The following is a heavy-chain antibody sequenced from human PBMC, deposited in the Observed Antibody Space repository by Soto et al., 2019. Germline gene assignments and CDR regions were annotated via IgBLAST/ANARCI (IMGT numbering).Heavy chain of an antibody. J-gene: IGHJ4*02. V-gene: IGHV4-59*01. D-gene: IGHD6-19*01. CDR3: AQTTGWSGLDY. CDR1: GASISRFY. CDR2: IYNGEST. Sequence: SETLSLTCSASGASISRFYWNWIRQPPGKGLEWIGHIYNGESTNYNPSLKSRVTISVDTSKNQFSLKLTSVTAADTAVYYCAQTTGWSGLDYWSQGTLVT.